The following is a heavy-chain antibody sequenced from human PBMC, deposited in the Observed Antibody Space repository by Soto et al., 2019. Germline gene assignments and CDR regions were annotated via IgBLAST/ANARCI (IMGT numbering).Heavy chain of an antibody. J-gene: IGHJ4*02. Sequence: GGSLRLSCAASGFTFSNAWMSWVRQAPGKGLEWVGRIKSKTDGGTTDYAAPVKGRFTISRDDSKNTLYLQMNSLKTEDTAVYYWTTDRDGGPYSSSWYRDYWGQGTLVTVSS. V-gene: IGHV3-15*01. CDR2: IKSKTDGGTT. CDR3: TTDRDGGPYSSSWYRDY. D-gene: IGHD6-13*01. CDR1: GFTFSNAW.